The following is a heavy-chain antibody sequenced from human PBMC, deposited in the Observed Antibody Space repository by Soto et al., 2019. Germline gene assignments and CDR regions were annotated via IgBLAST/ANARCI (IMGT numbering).Heavy chain of an antibody. CDR1: GVTFSSYS. CDR2: ISSSSSTI. Sequence: GGSLRLSCAASGVTFSSYSMNWVRQAPGKGLEGVSYISSSSSTIYYADSVKGRFTISRDNAKNSLYLQMNSLRAEDTAVYYCARDYDYWGQGTLVTVSS. CDR3: ARDYDY. J-gene: IGHJ4*02. V-gene: IGHV3-48*01.